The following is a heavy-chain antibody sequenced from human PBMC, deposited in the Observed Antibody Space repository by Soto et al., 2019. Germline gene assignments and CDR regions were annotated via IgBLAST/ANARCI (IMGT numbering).Heavy chain of an antibody. V-gene: IGHV3-23*01. CDR2: ISGSGGST. D-gene: IGHD6-13*01. J-gene: IGHJ1*01. CDR1: GFTFSSYA. CDR3: AKVPYSNSWYPWGH. Sequence: EVQLLESGGGLVQPGGSLRLSCAASGFTFSSYAMSWVRQAPGKGLEWVSAISGSGGSTYYADSVKGRFTISRDNAKNTLYLQMNSLRAEDTAVYYCAKVPYSNSWYPWGHWGQGTLVTVSS.